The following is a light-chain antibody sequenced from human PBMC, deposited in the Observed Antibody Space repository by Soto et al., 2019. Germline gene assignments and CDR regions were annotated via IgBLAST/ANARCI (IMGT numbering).Light chain of an antibody. Sequence: QSALTQPASVSGSPGQSITISCTGTSSDVGAYKSVSWYQQHPGKVPKLMIYEVSNRPSGVSNRFSGSKSGNTASLTISGLQAEDEADYYCSSYTSSSTHAVFGGGTQLTVL. V-gene: IGLV2-14*01. CDR3: SSYTSSSTHAV. J-gene: IGLJ7*01. CDR2: EVS. CDR1: SSDVGAYKS.